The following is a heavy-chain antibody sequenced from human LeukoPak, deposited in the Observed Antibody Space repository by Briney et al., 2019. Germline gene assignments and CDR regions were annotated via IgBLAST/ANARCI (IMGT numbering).Heavy chain of an antibody. CDR3: ARVRYGSGSYYFDN. CDR2: VFYSGST. V-gene: IGHV4-61*01. D-gene: IGHD3-10*01. Sequence: PSETLSLTCTVSGGSVSNASYYWSWIRQPPGKGLDWIGYVFYSGSTNYSPSLKSRVTVSVDTSKNQFSLILTSVTAADTAVYYYARVRYGSGSYYFDNWGQGTLVTVSS. CDR1: GGSVSNASYY. J-gene: IGHJ4*02.